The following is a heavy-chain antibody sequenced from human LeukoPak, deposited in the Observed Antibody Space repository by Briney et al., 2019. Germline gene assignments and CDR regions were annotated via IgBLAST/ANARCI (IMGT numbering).Heavy chain of an antibody. Sequence: SETLSLTCTVTGGSINSYYWSWIRQPPGKGLEGIGYVYYSGSTNYNPSLKSRVTISLDTSKNQFSLKLNSVTAADTAVYYCARSSYYYGADAFDIWGQGTMVTVSS. CDR3: ARSSYYYGADAFDI. J-gene: IGHJ3*02. CDR2: VYYSGST. V-gene: IGHV4-59*01. CDR1: GGSINSYY. D-gene: IGHD3-10*01.